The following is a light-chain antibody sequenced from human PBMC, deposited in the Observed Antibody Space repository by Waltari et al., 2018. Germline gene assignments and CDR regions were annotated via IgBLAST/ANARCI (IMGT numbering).Light chain of an antibody. J-gene: IGKJ2*01. V-gene: IGKV1-33*01. CDR3: QQHYNSWYT. CDR2: DAS. CDR1: PDVRHN. Sequence: EIQMTQSPSSLSASVGDRVTITCQASPDVRHNVHWYHQKPGKAPKLLIFDASNLETGVPSRFSGSASGTDFTFTITSLQPEDIGTYFCQQHYNSWYTFGQGTKLEIK.